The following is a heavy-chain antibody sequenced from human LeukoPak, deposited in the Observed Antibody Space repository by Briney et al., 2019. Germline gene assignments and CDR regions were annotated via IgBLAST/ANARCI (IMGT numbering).Heavy chain of an antibody. CDR1: GYTFTSYG. CDR2: ISAYNGNT. J-gene: IGHJ1*01. V-gene: IGHV1-18*01. CDR3: ARVDSSSWYSHGDEYFQH. D-gene: IGHD6-13*01. Sequence: ASVKVSCKASGYTFTSYGISWARQAPGQGLEWMGWISAYNGNTNYAQKLQGRVTMTTDTSTSTAYMELRSLRSDDTAVYYCARVDSSSWYSHGDEYFQHWGQGTLVTVSS.